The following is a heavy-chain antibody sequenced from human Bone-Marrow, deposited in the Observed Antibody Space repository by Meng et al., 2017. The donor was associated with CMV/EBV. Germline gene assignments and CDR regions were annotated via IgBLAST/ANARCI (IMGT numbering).Heavy chain of an antibody. CDR3: ASHMGGYFRGDY. CDR2: INGDATRT. D-gene: IGHD2/OR15-2a*01. V-gene: IGHV3-74*01. CDR1: GFNFTKHW. J-gene: IGHJ4*02. Sequence: GGSLRLSCAASGFNFTKHWMHWVRQAPGKGLEWVSRINGDATRTSYVDSVEGRFTITRDNAKNTVHLQMNSLGAEDTAVYYCASHMGGYFRGDYWGQGTLVTVSS.